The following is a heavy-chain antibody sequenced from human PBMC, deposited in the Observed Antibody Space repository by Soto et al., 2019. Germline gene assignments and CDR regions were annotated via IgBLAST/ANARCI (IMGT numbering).Heavy chain of an antibody. CDR1: GGTFSSST. Sequence: QVQLVQSAAEVKKPGSSVKVSCKASGGTFSSSTISWVLQAPGQGLEWMGRIIPIMGIANYAQKFQGRVTITADKTPRPAYMELSSLRSEYMAVYYCARDLGGDYFESGDQGTLVTVSS. V-gene: IGHV1-69*08. CDR2: IIPIMGIA. CDR3: ARDLGGDYFES. J-gene: IGHJ4*02. D-gene: IGHD4-17*01.